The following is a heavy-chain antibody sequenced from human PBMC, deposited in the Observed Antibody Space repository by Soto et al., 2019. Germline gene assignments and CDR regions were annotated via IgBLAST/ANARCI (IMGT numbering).Heavy chain of an antibody. D-gene: IGHD2-15*01. CDR2: IDPSGGGT. V-gene: IGHV1-46*01. CDR1: GYTFTSYY. CDR3: ARDRVDCSGGNCWRSVEDT. J-gene: IGHJ5*02. Sequence: QVQLVQSGAEVKKPGASVKVSCKASGYTFTSYYMHWVRQAPGQGLEWMGIIDPSGGGTSYAQKVQARLTMTRDPSTSTVYMELSSLRSEDTAVYYCARDRVDCSGGNCWRSVEDTWGQGTLVTVSS.